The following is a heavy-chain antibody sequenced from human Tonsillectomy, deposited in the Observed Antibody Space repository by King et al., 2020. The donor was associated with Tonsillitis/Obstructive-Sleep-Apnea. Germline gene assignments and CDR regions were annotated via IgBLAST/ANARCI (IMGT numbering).Heavy chain of an antibody. CDR1: GFTFSSYG. J-gene: IGHJ6*03. V-gene: IGHV3-30*18. CDR2: VSYDGNNK. CDR3: AKDYAAPIRHYYMDV. Sequence: VQLVESGGGVVQPGRSLRLSCAASGFTFSSYGMHWVRQAPGKGLEWVATVSYDGNNKYYADSVKGRFTIFRDKSKNTLYLLMNTLRAEDTAIYYCAKDYAAPIRHYYMDVWGKGTTVTVSS. D-gene: IGHD2-2*01.